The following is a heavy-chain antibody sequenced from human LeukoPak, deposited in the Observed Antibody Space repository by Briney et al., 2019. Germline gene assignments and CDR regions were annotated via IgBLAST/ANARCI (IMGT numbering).Heavy chain of an antibody. CDR2: INPSGGST. J-gene: IGHJ4*02. CDR3: ARDLRSGPVRFDY. D-gene: IGHD1-1*01. V-gene: IGHV1-46*01. CDR1: GYTFTSYY. Sequence: ASVKVSCKASGYTFTSYYMHWVRQAPGQGLEWMGIINPSGGSTNYAQKFQGRVTMTRDTSTSTVYMELSGLTSEDTGVYYCARDLRSGPVRFDYWGQGTLVTVSS.